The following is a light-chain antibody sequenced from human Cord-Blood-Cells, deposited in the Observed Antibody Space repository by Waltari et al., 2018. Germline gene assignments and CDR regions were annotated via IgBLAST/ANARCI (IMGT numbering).Light chain of an antibody. Sequence: DIQMTQSPSTLSASVGDRVTIPCRASQSISSWLAWYQQKPGTAPKLLIYDASSLESGVPARFSGSGAGTEVTLTSSSLQPDDFATYYCQQYNSYSVTFGQGTKVEIK. CDR1: QSISSW. CDR2: DAS. V-gene: IGKV1-5*01. CDR3: QQYNSYSVT. J-gene: IGKJ1*01.